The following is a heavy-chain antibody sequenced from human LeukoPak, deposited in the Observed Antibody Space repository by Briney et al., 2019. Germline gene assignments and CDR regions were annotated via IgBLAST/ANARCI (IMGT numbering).Heavy chain of an antibody. V-gene: IGHV3-48*01. CDR3: ASGAEGYVFDP. CDR2: ISSSSSTI. J-gene: IGHJ5*02. Sequence: GGSLRLSCAVSGFTFSSYSMSWVRQAPGKGLEWLSYISSSSSTIYYADSVKGRFTISRDNAKNSLYLQMNSLRAEDTAVYYCASGAEGYVFDPWGQGALVTVSS. CDR1: GFTFSSYS. D-gene: IGHD5-12*01.